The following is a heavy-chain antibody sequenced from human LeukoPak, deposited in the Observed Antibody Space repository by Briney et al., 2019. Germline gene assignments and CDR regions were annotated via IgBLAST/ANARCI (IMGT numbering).Heavy chain of an antibody. CDR1: GFNFSIYS. Sequence: PGGSLRLSCAASGFNFSIYSMNWVRQAPGKGLEWVSYITRSSTTIYYADSVKGRFTISRDNSKNTLYLQMNSLRAEDTAVYYCAKDRMTTVVTAFDIWGQGTMVTVSS. CDR3: AKDRMTTVVTAFDI. CDR2: ITRSSTTI. D-gene: IGHD4-23*01. J-gene: IGHJ3*02. V-gene: IGHV3-48*01.